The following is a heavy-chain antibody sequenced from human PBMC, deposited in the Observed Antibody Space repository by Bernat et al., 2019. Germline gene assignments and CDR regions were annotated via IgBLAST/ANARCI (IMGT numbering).Heavy chain of an antibody. CDR1: GFTFSSYS. D-gene: IGHD5-18*01. CDR2: ISSSSSYI. CDR3: ARNRYSYGFLDAFDI. V-gene: IGHV3-21*01. J-gene: IGHJ3*02. Sequence: EVQLVESGGGLVKPGGPLRLSCAASGFTFSSYSMNWVRQAPGKGLEWVSSISSSSSYIYYADSVKGRFTISRDNAKNSLYLQMNSLRAEDTAVYYCARNRYSYGFLDAFDIWGQGTMVTVSS.